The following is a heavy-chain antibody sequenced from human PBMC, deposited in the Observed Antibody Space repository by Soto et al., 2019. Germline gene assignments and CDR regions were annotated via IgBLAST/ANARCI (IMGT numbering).Heavy chain of an antibody. Sequence: QVQLVQSGAEVKKPGASVKVSCKASGYTFTSYAMHRVRQAPGQRLEWMGWINAGNGNTKYSQKFQGRVTITRDTSASTAYMELSSLRSEDTAVYYCARGSGSSTLSWFDPWGQGTLVTVSS. V-gene: IGHV1-3*01. CDR3: ARGSGSSTLSWFDP. D-gene: IGHD2-2*01. CDR2: INAGNGNT. J-gene: IGHJ5*02. CDR1: GYTFTSYA.